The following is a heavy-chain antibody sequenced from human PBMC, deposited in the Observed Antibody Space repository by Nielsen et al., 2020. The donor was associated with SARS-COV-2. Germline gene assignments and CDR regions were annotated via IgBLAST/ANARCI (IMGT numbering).Heavy chain of an antibody. CDR2: IYYSGTA. J-gene: IGHJ4*02. CDR3: VRDKTGYSTLDY. V-gene: IGHV4-31*03. D-gene: IGHD5-24*01. Sequence: SETLSLTCTVSGGSIISGGYYWTWVRQHPEKGLEWIGYIYYSGTAYYNPSLESRLSMSVDRSQNQFSLKLRSVTAADTAVYYCVRDKTGYSTLDYWGQGTLVTVSS. CDR1: GGSIISGGYY.